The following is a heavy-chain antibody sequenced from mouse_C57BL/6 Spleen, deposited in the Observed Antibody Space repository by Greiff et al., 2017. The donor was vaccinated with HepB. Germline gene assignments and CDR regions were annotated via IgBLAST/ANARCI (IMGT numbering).Heavy chain of an antibody. CDR2: INPGSGGT. V-gene: IGHV1-54*01. J-gene: IGHJ2*01. CDR3: ARGGGMITRLDY. D-gene: IGHD2-4*01. CDR1: GYAFTNYL. Sequence: VQVVESGAELVRPGTSVKVSCKASGYAFTNYLIEWVKQRPGQGLEWIGVINPGSGGTNYNEKFKGKATLTADKSSSTAYMQLSSLTSEDSAVYFCARGGGMITRLDYWGQGTTLTVSS.